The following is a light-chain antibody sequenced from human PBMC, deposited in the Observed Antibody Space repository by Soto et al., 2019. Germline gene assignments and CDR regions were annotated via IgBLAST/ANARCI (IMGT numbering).Light chain of an antibody. CDR2: RNN. CDR1: SSNIGSNY. J-gene: IGLJ1*01. CDR3: AAWDDSLSGHYV. V-gene: IGLV1-47*01. Sequence: QSALTQPPSASGTPGQRVTISCSGSSSNIGSNYVYWYQQLPGTAPKLLIYRNNQRPSGVPDRCSGSKSGTSASLAISGLRSEDEADYYCAAWDDSLSGHYVFGTGTKVTVL.